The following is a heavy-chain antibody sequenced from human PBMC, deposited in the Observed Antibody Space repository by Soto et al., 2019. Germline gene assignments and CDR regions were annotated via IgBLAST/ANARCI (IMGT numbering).Heavy chain of an antibody. CDR3: AHCRRMYGEDTYYFHY. D-gene: IGHD4-17*01. V-gene: IGHV2-5*01. Sequence: SGPTLVNPTQTLTLTCTFSGFSLSTSGVGVGWIRQPPGKALEWLALIYWNDDKRYSPSLKSRLTITKDTSKNQVVLTMTNMDPVDTATYYCAHCRRMYGEDTYYFHYRGQGTLVTVSS. CDR2: IYWNDDK. CDR1: GFSLSTSGVG. J-gene: IGHJ4*02.